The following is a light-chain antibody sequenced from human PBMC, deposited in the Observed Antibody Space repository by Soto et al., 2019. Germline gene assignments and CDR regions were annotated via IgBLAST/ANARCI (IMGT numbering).Light chain of an antibody. Sequence: QSALTQPASVSGSPGQSITISCTGTSSDVGGYNYVSWYQHHPGKAPKLLIYDVSNRPSGISNRFSGSKSDNTASLTISGLQPEDEADYYCSSYTNSNTRQIVFGTGTKVTVL. CDR2: DVS. CDR3: SSYTNSNTRQIV. V-gene: IGLV2-14*03. J-gene: IGLJ1*01. CDR1: SSDVGGYNY.